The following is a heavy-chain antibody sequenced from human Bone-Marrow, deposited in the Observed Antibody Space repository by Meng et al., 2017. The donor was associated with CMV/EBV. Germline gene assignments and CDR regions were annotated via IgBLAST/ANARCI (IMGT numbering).Heavy chain of an antibody. CDR2: ISYDGSNK. CDR3: ARGRYYDFWSGYYFSGMDV. D-gene: IGHD3-3*01. J-gene: IGHJ6*02. V-gene: IGHV3-30*03. Sequence: GESLKISCAASGFTFSSYWMSWVRQAPGKGLEWVAVISYDGSNKYYADSVKGRFTISRDNSKNTLYLQMNSLRAEDTAVYYCARGRYYDFWSGYYFSGMDVWGQGTTVTVSS. CDR1: GFTFSSYW.